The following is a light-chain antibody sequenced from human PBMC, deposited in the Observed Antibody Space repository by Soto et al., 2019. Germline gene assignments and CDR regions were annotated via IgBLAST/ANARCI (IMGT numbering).Light chain of an antibody. CDR1: QNINDY. Sequence: DIQLTQSPSTLSASVGDRVTITCRASQNINDYLAWYQQKPGKAPKLLIYWASSLISGVPSRFTGGESGTEFTLTISSLQPDDFATYYCQQYSAYPLTFGGGTKV. CDR2: WAS. CDR3: QQYSAYPLT. J-gene: IGKJ4*01. V-gene: IGKV1-5*03.